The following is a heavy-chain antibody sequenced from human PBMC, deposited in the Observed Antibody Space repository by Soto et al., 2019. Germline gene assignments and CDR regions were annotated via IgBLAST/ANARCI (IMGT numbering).Heavy chain of an antibody. J-gene: IGHJ3*02. V-gene: IGHV4-39*07. CDR3: ARFNSGSYYEAFDI. Sequence: PSETLSLTCTVSGGSSSSLTYYWGCIHQPPGKGLDWIGSIYHSGSTNHNPSLKSRVTISVDKSKNQFSLKLSSVTAADTAVYYCARFNSGSYYEAFDIWGQGTMVTVSS. D-gene: IGHD1-26*01. CDR1: GGSSSSLTYY. CDR2: IYHSGST.